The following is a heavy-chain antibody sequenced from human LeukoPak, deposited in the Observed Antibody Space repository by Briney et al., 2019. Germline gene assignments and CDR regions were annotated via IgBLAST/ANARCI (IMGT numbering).Heavy chain of an antibody. CDR3: AKTDTAMVTYYYYVDV. Sequence: GGSLRLSCAASGFTFSSYAMSWVRQAPGKGLEWVSAISGSGGSTYYADSVKGRFTISRDNSKNTLYLQMNSLRAEDTAVYYCAKTDTAMVTYYYYVDVWGKGTTVTVSS. D-gene: IGHD5-18*01. CDR2: ISGSGGST. V-gene: IGHV3-23*01. J-gene: IGHJ6*03. CDR1: GFTFSSYA.